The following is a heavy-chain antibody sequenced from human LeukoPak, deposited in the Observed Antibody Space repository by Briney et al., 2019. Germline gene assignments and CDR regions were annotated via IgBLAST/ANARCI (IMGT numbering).Heavy chain of an antibody. V-gene: IGHV4-4*09. CDR3: ARKAPKKGWFDP. Sequence: SETLSLPCTVSVGSHNRYYWSWIRKPPGKGLEWIGYTHSSGNTNYSPSLKSRVTISIDTSRNQFSLKLSSVTAADTAMYYCARKAPKKGWFDPWGQGTMVTVSS. CDR2: THSSGNT. J-gene: IGHJ5*02. CDR1: VGSHNRYY.